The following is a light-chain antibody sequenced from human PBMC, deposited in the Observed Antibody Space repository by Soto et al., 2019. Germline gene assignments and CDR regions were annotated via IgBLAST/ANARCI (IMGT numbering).Light chain of an antibody. CDR1: QSVSSY. J-gene: IGKJ5*01. CDR2: DAS. V-gene: IGKV3-11*01. Sequence: ELVLTQSPATLSLSPGERATLSCRASQSVSSYLAWYQQKPGQAPRLLIYDASNRATGIPARFSGSGSGTDFTLTISSLEPEDFAVYYCQQRSNWPITFGQGTRLENK. CDR3: QQRSNWPIT.